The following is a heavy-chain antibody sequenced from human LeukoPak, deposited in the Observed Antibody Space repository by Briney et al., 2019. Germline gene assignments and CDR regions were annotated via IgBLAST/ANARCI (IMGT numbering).Heavy chain of an antibody. V-gene: IGHV3-11*04. CDR1: GFTFSDYY. D-gene: IGHD3-22*01. Sequence: GGSLGLSCAASGFTFSDYYMSWIRQAPGKGLEWVSYISSSSSTIYYADSVKGRFTISRDNAKNSLYLQMNSLRAEDTAVYYCARDLAPSYYDSSGFPDYWGQGTLVTVSS. J-gene: IGHJ4*02. CDR3: ARDLAPSYYDSSGFPDY. CDR2: ISSSSSTI.